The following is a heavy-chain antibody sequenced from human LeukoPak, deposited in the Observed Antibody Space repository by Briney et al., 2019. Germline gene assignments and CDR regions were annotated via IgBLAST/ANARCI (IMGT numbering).Heavy chain of an antibody. V-gene: IGHV4-34*01. D-gene: IGHD3-22*01. CDR2: INHSGST. CDR3: ARIRRSITMIVS. CDR1: GGSFSGYY. J-gene: IGHJ5*02. Sequence: PSETLSLTCAVYGGSFSGYYWSWIRQPPGKGLEWIGEINHSGSTNYNPSLKSRVTISVDTSKNQFSLKLSSVTAADTAVYYCARIRRSITMIVSWGQGTLVTVSS.